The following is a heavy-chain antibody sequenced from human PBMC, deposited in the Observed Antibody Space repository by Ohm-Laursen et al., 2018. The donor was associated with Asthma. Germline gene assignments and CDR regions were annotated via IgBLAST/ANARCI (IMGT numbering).Heavy chain of an antibody. CDR2: IYRSAST. CDR1: GGSISTDDYY. V-gene: IGHV4-30-4*01. Sequence: SQTLSLTCSVSGGSISTDDYYWSWIRQSPGKGLEWIGYIYRSASTYSNPSLTSQVTISGDTSKNQYFLKLASVTAADTAVYYCARGPMHGYYFENWGPGTLVTVSS. J-gene: IGHJ4*02. CDR3: ARGPMHGYYFEN. D-gene: IGHD6-25*01.